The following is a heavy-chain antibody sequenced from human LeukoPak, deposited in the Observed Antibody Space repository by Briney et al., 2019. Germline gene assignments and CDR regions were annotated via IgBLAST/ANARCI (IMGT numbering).Heavy chain of an antibody. CDR2: ISAYNGNT. Sequence: ASVKVSCKASGYTFTSYGISWVRQAPGQGLEWMGWISAYNGNTNYAQKLQGRVTMNTATSTSTAYMELRSLRSDDTAVYYCARVGGQLDSYYFVYWGPGILVTVSS. D-gene: IGHD6-13*01. CDR1: GYTFTSYG. V-gene: IGHV1-18*01. CDR3: ARVGGQLDSYYFVY. J-gene: IGHJ4*02.